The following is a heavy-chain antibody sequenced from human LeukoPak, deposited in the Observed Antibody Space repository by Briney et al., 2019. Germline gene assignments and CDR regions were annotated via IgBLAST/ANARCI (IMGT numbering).Heavy chain of an antibody. CDR2: ISSSSSYI. CDR1: GFIFRTYS. V-gene: IGHV3-21*01. CDR3: ARGYYDTLTGPDY. Sequence: KPGGSLRLSCAASGFIFRTYSMNWVRQAPGKGLEWVSSISSSSSYIYYADSVKGRVTISRDNAKNSLYLQMSSLRAEDTAVYYCARGYYDTLTGPDYWGQGTLVTVSS. J-gene: IGHJ4*02. D-gene: IGHD3-9*01.